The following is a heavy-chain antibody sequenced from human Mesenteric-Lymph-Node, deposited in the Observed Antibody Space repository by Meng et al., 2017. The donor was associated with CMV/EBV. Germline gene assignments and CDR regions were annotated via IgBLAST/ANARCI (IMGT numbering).Heavy chain of an antibody. J-gene: IGHJ4*02. CDR2: IGNDGNPK. V-gene: IGHV3-33*08. CDR1: GFTVSNDY. CDR3: ARDPTHNWNDERDY. Sequence: GESLKISCAASGFTVSNDYMSCVRQAPGKGLEWVAFIGNDGNPKYYADSVKGRFTISRDNAQNSLFLQMNSLRAEDTAVYYCARDPTHNWNDERDYWGQGTLVTVSS. D-gene: IGHD1-20*01.